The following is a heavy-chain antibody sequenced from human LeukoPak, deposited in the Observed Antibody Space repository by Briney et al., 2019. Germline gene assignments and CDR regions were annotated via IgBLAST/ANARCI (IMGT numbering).Heavy chain of an antibody. V-gene: IGHV4-34*01. J-gene: IGHJ4*02. Sequence: PSETLSLTCAVYGGSFSGYYWSWIRQPPGKGLEWIGEINHSGSTNYNPSLKSRVTISVDTSKNQFSLKLSSVTAADTAVYYCARWVAAAGTFLVGFDYWRQGTLVTVSS. CDR3: ARWVAAAGTFLVGFDY. D-gene: IGHD6-13*01. CDR1: GGSFSGYY. CDR2: INHSGST.